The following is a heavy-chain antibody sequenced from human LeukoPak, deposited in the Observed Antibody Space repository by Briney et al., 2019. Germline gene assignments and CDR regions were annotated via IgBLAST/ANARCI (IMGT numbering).Heavy chain of an antibody. J-gene: IGHJ3*02. V-gene: IGHV3-43*02. CDR2: ISGDGGST. CDR1: GFTFDDYA. D-gene: IGHD3-3*01. CDR3: TKGGPNYDFWSGGDNAFHI. Sequence: QTGGSLRLSCAASGFTFDDYAMHWVREAPGKGLEWVSIISGDGGSTYYAGSVKGRFTISRDNSKNSLYLQMNSLRTEDTALYYCTKGGPNYDFWSGGDNAFHIWGQGTMITVSS.